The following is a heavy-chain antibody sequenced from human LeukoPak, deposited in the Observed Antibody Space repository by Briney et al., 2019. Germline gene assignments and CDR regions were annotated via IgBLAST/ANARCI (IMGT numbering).Heavy chain of an antibody. Sequence: GGSLRLSCAASGFTVSSNYMSWVRQAPGKGLEWVSVIYSCGSTYYADSVKGRFTISRDNSKNTLYLQMNSLRAEDTAVFYCAKLVGTTYFDFWGQGTLVTVSS. CDR1: GFTVSSNY. D-gene: IGHD1-26*01. CDR3: AKLVGTTYFDF. CDR2: IYSCGST. J-gene: IGHJ4*02. V-gene: IGHV3-53*01.